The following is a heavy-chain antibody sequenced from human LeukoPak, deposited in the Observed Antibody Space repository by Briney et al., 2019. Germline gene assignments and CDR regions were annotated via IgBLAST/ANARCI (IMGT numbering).Heavy chain of an antibody. CDR2: IKQDGSEK. CDR3: AELGITMIGGV. D-gene: IGHD3-10*02. CDR1: GFSFSSYW. V-gene: IGHV3-7*01. J-gene: IGHJ6*04. Sequence: GGSLRLSCAASGFSFSSYWMSWVRQAPGKGLERVANIKQDGSEKYYVDSVKGRFTISRDNAKNSLYLQMNSLRAEDTAVYYCAELGITMIGGVWGKGTTVTISS.